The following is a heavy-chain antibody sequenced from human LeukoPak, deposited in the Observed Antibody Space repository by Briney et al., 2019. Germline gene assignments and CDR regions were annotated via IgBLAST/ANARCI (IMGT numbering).Heavy chain of an antibody. D-gene: IGHD1-26*01. Sequence: SETLSLTCTISYGSISSGYWSWIRQPPGNGLEWIGYIYYSGSTNYNPSLQSRVTMSVDTSKNQFSLKLSSVTAADTAVYYCARYVRNSGTYFLDYCGQGTLVTVSS. V-gene: IGHV4-59*01. J-gene: IGHJ4*02. CDR2: IYYSGST. CDR3: ARYVRNSGTYFLDY. CDR1: YGSISSGY.